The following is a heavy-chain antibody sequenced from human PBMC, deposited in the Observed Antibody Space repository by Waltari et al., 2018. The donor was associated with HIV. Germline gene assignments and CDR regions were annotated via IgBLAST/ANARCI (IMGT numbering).Heavy chain of an antibody. Sequence: EVQLVESGGDLVQRGGSLRLSCGASDVAVRGRCRRGVRQAPGGGLEWVSVMYSDGTTYYAGSVKGRFTISRDNSKNTLYLQMSSLRGEDTAVYYCARQRNWNEDFDDWGQGTLVTVSS. CDR3: ARQRNWNEDFDD. CDR1: DVAVRGRC. J-gene: IGHJ4*02. V-gene: IGHV3-66*04. CDR2: MYSDGTT. D-gene: IGHD1-1*01.